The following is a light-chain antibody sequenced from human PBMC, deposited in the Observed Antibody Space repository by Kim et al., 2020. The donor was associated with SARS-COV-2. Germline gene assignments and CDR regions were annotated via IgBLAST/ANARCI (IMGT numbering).Light chain of an antibody. V-gene: IGLV1-51*01. CDR2: DDN. CDR1: NSNIGNNY. CDR3: GTWDSSLSAGV. Sequence: QNVTIACSGSNSNIGNNYVACYQQLPGTAPKLLIYDDNKRPSGIPDRFSGSKSGTSATLGITGLQTGDEADYYCGTWDSSLSAGVFGGGTQLTVL. J-gene: IGLJ3*02.